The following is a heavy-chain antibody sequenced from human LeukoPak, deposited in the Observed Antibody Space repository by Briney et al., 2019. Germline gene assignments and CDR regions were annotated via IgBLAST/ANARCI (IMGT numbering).Heavy chain of an antibody. CDR3: ARSSGAFDY. CDR1: GDSISSSY. J-gene: IGHJ4*02. Sequence: SETLSLTRTVSGDSISSSYWSWTRQPPGKGLEWIGYIYFTGITNYNPSLRSRVTMSLDTSKNQFSLKLNSVTAADTAVYYCARSSGAFDYWGQGALVTVS. V-gene: IGHV4-59*01. CDR2: IYFTGIT.